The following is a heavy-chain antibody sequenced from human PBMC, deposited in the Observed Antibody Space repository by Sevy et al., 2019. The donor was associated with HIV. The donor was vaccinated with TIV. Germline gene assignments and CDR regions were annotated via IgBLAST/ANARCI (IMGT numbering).Heavy chain of an antibody. CDR1: GFTFSSYA. CDR2: ISYDGSNK. V-gene: IGHV3-30-3*01. CDR3: ARGGGYSPRPYFDY. D-gene: IGHD5-18*01. J-gene: IGHJ4*02. Sequence: GGSLRLSCAASGFTFSSYAMHWVRQAPGKGLEWVAVISYDGSNKYYADSVKGRFTISRDNSKNTLYLQMNSLRAEDTAVYYCARGGGYSPRPYFDYWGQGTLVTVSS.